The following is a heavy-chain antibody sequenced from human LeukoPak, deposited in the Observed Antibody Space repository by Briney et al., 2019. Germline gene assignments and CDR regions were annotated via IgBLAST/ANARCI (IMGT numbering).Heavy chain of an antibody. CDR3: ARLGYCTSSSCYQPADY. CDR2: ISGGSGLI. CDR1: GFTFSSYS. D-gene: IGHD2-2*01. J-gene: IGHJ4*02. Sequence: GGSLRLSCAASGFTFSSYSMNWVRQAPGKGLEWVSYISGGSGLIHYADSVKGRFTISRDNAKNSLYLQMNSLRDEDTAVYYCARLGYCTSSSCYQPADYWGQGTLVTVSS. V-gene: IGHV3-48*02.